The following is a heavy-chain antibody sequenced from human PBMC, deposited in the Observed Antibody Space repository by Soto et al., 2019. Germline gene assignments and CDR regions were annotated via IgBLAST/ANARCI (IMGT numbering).Heavy chain of an antibody. CDR3: ARVRIAAAHYYFDY. D-gene: IGHD6-13*01. CDR2: IYYSGST. CDR1: GGSISSGGYY. J-gene: IGHJ4*02. V-gene: IGHV4-31*03. Sequence: SETLSLTCTVSGGSISSGGYYWSWIRQHPGKGLEWIGYIYYSGSTYYNPSLKSRVTISVDTSKNQFSLKLSSVTAADTAVYYCARVRIAAAHYYFDYWGQGTLVTVSS.